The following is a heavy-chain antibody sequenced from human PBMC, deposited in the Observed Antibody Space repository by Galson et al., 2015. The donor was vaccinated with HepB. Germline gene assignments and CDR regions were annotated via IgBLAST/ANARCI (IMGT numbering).Heavy chain of an antibody. CDR3: ARETRRIVFHAFDI. Sequence: SLRLSCAASGFIFNRHGMHWVRQAPGKGLEWLAVIQHVGSPIRYADSVKGRFTVSRDNSKNTLYLEMNNLRAEDTAVYYCARETRRIVFHAFDIWGQGTMVTVSS. V-gene: IGHV3-33*01. D-gene: IGHD2-21*01. J-gene: IGHJ3*02. CDR1: GFIFNRHG. CDR2: IQHVGSPI.